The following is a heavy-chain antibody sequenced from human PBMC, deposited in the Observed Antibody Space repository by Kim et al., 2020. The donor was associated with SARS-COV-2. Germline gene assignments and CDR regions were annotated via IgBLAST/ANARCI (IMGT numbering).Heavy chain of an antibody. CDR2: INHSGST. V-gene: IGHV4-34*01. Sequence: AETLSLTCAVYGGSFSGYYWSWIRQPPGKGLEWIGEINHSGSTNYNPSLKSRVTISVDTSKNQFSLKLSSVTAADTAVYYCARAYGDYGVHWFDRWGQGT. CDR3: ARAYGDYGVHWFDR. D-gene: IGHD4-17*01. CDR1: GGSFSGYY. J-gene: IGHJ5*02.